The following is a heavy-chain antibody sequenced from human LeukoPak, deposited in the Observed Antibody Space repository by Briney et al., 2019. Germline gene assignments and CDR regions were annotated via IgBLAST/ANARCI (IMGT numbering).Heavy chain of an antibody. J-gene: IGHJ4*02. CDR2: ISYDGNDK. Sequence: GRSLRLSCAASGLNFNYYAMHWVRQAPGKGLEWVAVISYDGNDKYYADSVQGRFSISRDNSNNTLYLEMTSLRSEDTALYYCAGGRIEVAGTGDYWGQGTLVIVSS. CDR1: GLNFNYYA. V-gene: IGHV3-30*04. CDR3: AGGRIEVAGTGDY. D-gene: IGHD6-19*01.